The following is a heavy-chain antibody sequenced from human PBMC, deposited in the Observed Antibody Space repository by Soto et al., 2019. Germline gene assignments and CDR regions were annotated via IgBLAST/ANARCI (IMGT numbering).Heavy chain of an antibody. CDR3: ERLWTDAFDI. D-gene: IGHD5-18*01. CDR1: GGSISSGGYY. V-gene: IGHV4-31*03. J-gene: IGHJ3*02. Sequence: QVQLQESGPGLVKPSQTLSLTCTVSGGSISSGGYYWSWIRQHPGKGLEWIGYIYYRGSTYYNPSLKSRVTISVDTSKTQFSLKLSAVTAADTAVYYCERLWTDAFDIWGQGKMVTVSS. CDR2: IYYRGST.